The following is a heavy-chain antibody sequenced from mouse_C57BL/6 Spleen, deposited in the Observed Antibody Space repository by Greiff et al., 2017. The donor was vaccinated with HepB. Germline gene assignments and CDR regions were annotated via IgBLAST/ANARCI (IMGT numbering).Heavy chain of an antibody. V-gene: IGHV1-55*01. CDR3: ARSDDGYYYVDD. D-gene: IGHD2-3*01. CDR1: GYTFTSYW. Sequence: VQLQQPGAELVKPGASVKMSCTASGYTFTSYWITWVKQRPGQGLEWIGDIYPGSGSTNYNEKFKSKATLTVDTSSSTAYMQLSSLTSEDSAVYYCARSDDGYYYVDDWGQGTTLTVSS. CDR2: IYPGSGST. J-gene: IGHJ2*01.